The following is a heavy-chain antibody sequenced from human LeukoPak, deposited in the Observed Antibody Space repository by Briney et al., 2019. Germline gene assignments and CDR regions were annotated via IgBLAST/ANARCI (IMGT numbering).Heavy chain of an antibody. Sequence: SETLSLTCTVSGGSISSSSYYWGWIRQPPGKGLEWIGSIYYSGSTYYNPSLKSRVTISVDTSKNQFSLKLSSVTAADTAVYYCARRMVRGVNWSYWGQGTLVTVSS. CDR3: ARRMVRGVNWSY. V-gene: IGHV4-39*07. CDR1: GGSISSSSYY. D-gene: IGHD3-10*01. CDR2: IYYSGST. J-gene: IGHJ4*02.